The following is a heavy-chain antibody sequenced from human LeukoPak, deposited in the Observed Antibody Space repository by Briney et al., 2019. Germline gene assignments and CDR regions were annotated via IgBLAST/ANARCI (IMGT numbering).Heavy chain of an antibody. D-gene: IGHD6-13*01. CDR1: GLTFSRYS. V-gene: IGHV3-21*01. J-gene: IGHJ6*02. Sequence: PGGSLRLSCAASGLTFSRYSMNWVRQAPGKGLEWVSSISSSSSYIYYADSVKGRFTISRDNAKNSLYLQMNSLRAEDTAVYYCARDKYLTSGSSWYNYYYGMDVWGQGTTVTVSS. CDR3: ARDKYLTSGSSWYNYYYGMDV. CDR2: ISSSSSYI.